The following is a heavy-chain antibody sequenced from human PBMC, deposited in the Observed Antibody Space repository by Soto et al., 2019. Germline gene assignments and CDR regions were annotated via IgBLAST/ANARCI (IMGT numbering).Heavy chain of an antibody. CDR1: GFTFSKFW. J-gene: IGHJ5*02. CDR2: IKQDGSQS. D-gene: IGHD2-2*02. CDR3: ARLLLYSTSGLGWFDP. Sequence: DVQLVESGGGLVQPGGSLRLSCITSGFTFSKFWMSWVRQAPGKGLEWVANIKQDGSQSYYEDSVKGRFTISRDNAKNSLYLQVNSLRVDDTAVYFCARLLLYSTSGLGWFDPRGQGTLVTVSS. V-gene: IGHV3-7*03.